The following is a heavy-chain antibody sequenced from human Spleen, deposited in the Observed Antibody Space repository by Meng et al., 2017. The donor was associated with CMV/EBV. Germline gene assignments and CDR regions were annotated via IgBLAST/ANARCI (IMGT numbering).Heavy chain of an antibody. D-gene: IGHD5-24*01. CDR3: VTKTWLQQEPYYGLDV. V-gene: IGHV4-38-2*02. Sequence: SETLSLTCTVSGYSINSGYYWGWIRQPPGKGLEWIGTIYHSGTTYYNPSLKSRVTISVDTSKNQFSLKLSSVTAADTALYYCVTKTWLQQEPYYGLDVWGQGTTVTVSS. CDR2: IYHSGTT. J-gene: IGHJ6*02. CDR1: GYSINSGYY.